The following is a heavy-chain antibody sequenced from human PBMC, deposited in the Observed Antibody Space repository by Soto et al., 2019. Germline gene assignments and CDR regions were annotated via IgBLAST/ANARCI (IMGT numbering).Heavy chain of an antibody. V-gene: IGHV2-5*02. J-gene: IGHJ6*02. D-gene: IGHD2-21*02. Sequence: QITLKESGPTLVKPTQTLTLTCTFSGFSLSTGGMGVGWIRQPPGKALEWLALIYWDGDKRYRPSLMSRLTTAKETSKNRVTLTMTNVKPVDTATQYSVHSRCAGDCFRYDSSHFYYAMDIWGQGTPVTVSS. CDR1: GFSLSTGGMG. CDR3: VHSRCAGDCFRYDSSHFYYAMDI. CDR2: IYWDGDK.